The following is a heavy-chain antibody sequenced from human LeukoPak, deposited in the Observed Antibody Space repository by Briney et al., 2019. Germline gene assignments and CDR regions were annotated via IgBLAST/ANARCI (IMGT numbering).Heavy chain of an antibody. Sequence: GGSLRLSCAASGFTFSSYAMTWVRQAPGKGLEWVSAISGGGDSTYYADSVKGRFTISRDDSKNTLYLQMNSLRAQDTAVYYCAKSRSPQLRFLEWLFSNWGQGTLVTVSS. CDR1: GFTFSSYA. CDR3: AKSRSPQLRFLEWLFSN. J-gene: IGHJ4*02. CDR2: ISGGGDST. D-gene: IGHD3-3*01. V-gene: IGHV3-23*01.